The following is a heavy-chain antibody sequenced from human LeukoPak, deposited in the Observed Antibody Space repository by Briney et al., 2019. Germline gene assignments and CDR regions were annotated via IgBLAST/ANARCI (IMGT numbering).Heavy chain of an antibody. Sequence: AASVKVSCKASGYTFTSYGISWVRQAPGQGLEWMGWISAYNGNTNYAQKLQGRVTMTTDTSTSTAYMELRSLRSDDTAVYYCARDPGIAVAGTARWFDPWGQGTLVTVSS. CDR1: GYTFTSYG. D-gene: IGHD6-19*01. V-gene: IGHV1-18*01. CDR3: ARDPGIAVAGTARWFDP. J-gene: IGHJ5*02. CDR2: ISAYNGNT.